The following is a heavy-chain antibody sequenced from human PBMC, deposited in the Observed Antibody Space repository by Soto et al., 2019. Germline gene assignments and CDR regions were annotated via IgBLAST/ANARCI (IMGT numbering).Heavy chain of an antibody. V-gene: IGHV5-51*01. CDR2: IYPRDSDT. J-gene: IGHJ4*02. CDR1: GYTFTNYW. D-gene: IGHD1-26*01. CDR3: VRQSRKIESSVGPRSFDY. Sequence: PGESLKISCEASGYTFTNYWIGWVRQMPGTGLEWMGIIYPRDSDTRYSPSFQDQVTMSVDKSIGTAYLQWSSLKASDTAMYYCVRQSRKIESSVGPRSFDYWGQGTLVTVSS.